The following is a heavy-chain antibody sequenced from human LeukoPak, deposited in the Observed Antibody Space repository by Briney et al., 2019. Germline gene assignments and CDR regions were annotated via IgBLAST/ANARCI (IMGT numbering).Heavy chain of an antibody. Sequence: SSETLSLTCTVSGGSISSYYWSWIRQPPGKGLEWIGYIYYSGSTNYNPSLKSRVTISVDTSKNQFSLKLSSVTAADTAVYYCARRGSSDAVVVTATKFDYWGQGILVTVSS. J-gene: IGHJ4*02. CDR2: IYYSGST. CDR3: ARRGSSDAVVVTATKFDY. V-gene: IGHV4-59*12. D-gene: IGHD2-21*02. CDR1: GGSISSYY.